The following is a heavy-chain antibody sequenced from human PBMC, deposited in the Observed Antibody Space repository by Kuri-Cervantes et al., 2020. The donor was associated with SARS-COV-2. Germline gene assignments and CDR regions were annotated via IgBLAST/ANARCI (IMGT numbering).Heavy chain of an antibody. Sequence: GGSLRLSCKASGYTFTSYAMHWVRQAPGQRLEWMGWISAYNGNTNYAQKFQGRVTITADESTSTAYMELSSLRSEDTAVYYCARGDSITIFGVVMREDAFDIWGQGTMVTVSS. D-gene: IGHD3-3*01. J-gene: IGHJ3*02. CDR1: GYTFTSYA. V-gene: IGHV1-3*01. CDR2: ISAYNGNT. CDR3: ARGDSITIFGVVMREDAFDI.